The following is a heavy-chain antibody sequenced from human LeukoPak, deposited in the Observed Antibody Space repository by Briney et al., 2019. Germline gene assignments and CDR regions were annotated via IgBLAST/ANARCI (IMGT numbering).Heavy chain of an antibody. J-gene: IGHJ3*02. Sequence: KPSETLSLTCTVSGGSISSSSYYWGWIRQPPGKGLEWIGSIYHSGSTYYNPSLKSRVTISVDTSKNQFSLKLSSVTAADTAVYYCARDTSSSWYTNAFDIWGQGTMVTVSS. V-gene: IGHV4-39*07. CDR2: IYHSGST. CDR1: GGSISSSSYY. D-gene: IGHD6-13*01. CDR3: ARDTSSSWYTNAFDI.